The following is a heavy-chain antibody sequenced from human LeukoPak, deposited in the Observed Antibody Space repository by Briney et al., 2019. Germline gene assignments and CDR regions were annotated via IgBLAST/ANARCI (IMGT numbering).Heavy chain of an antibody. D-gene: IGHD3-10*01. CDR1: GFTFSSYE. CDR3: ARDRGRSALDDAFDI. CDR2: ISSSGSTK. Sequence: GGSLRLSCAASGFTFSSYEMNWVRQAPGKGLEWVSYISSSGSTKYYADSVQGRFSISRDNAQNSLFLQMNSLSAEDTAVYYCARDRGRSALDDAFDIWGQGTMVTVSS. J-gene: IGHJ3*02. V-gene: IGHV3-48*03.